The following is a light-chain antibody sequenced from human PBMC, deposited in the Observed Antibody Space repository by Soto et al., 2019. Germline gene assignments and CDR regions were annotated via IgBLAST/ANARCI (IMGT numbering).Light chain of an antibody. Sequence: EIVLTQSPGTLSFSPGERATLSCRASQRVSTIYLAWYQQKPGQPPSLLIYATSSRATGIPDRFSGSGSGTDFSLTISRLEPEDFAVYYCQQYGSSPITFGQGTRLDIK. CDR3: QQYGSSPIT. CDR2: ATS. V-gene: IGKV3-20*01. CDR1: QRVSTIY. J-gene: IGKJ5*01.